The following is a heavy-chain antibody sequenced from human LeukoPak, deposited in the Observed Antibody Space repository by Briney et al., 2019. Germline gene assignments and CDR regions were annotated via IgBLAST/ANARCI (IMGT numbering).Heavy chain of an antibody. V-gene: IGHV1-8*01. CDR1: GYTFTSYD. CDR2: MNPNSGNT. J-gene: IGHJ6*02. Sequence: GASVKVSCKASGYTFTSYDINWVRQATGQGLEWMGWMNPNSGNTGYAQKFQGRVTMTRNTSISTAYMELSSLRSEDTAVYYCARGRSVVVIWAYYYYGMDVWGQGTTVTVSS. CDR3: ARGRSVVVIWAYYYYGMDV. D-gene: IGHD3-22*01.